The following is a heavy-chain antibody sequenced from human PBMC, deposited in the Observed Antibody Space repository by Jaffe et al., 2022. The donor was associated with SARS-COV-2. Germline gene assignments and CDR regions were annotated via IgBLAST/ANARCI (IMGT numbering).Heavy chain of an antibody. CDR3: ARGRFYYYGMDV. CDR1: GFTFSSYG. V-gene: IGHV3-33*01. Sequence: QVQLVESGGGVVQPGRSLRLSCAASGFTFSSYGMHWVRQAPGKGLEWVAVIWYDGSNKYYADSVKGRFTISRDNSKNTLYLQMNSLRAEDTAVYYCARGRFYYYGMDVWGQGTTVTVSS. CDR2: IWYDGSNK. J-gene: IGHJ6*02.